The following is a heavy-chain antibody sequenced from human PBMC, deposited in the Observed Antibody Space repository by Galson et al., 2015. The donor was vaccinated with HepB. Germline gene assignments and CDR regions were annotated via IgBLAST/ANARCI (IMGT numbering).Heavy chain of an antibody. D-gene: IGHD4-23*01. Sequence: SLRLSCAASGFTFSSYAMSWVRQAPGKGLEWVSAISGSGGSTYYADSVKGRFTISRDNSKNTLYLQMNSLRAEDTAVYYCAKRTVVTPNNHYFDYWGQGTLVTVSS. CDR3: AKRTVVTPNNHYFDY. V-gene: IGHV3-23*01. J-gene: IGHJ4*02. CDR1: GFTFSSYA. CDR2: ISGSGGST.